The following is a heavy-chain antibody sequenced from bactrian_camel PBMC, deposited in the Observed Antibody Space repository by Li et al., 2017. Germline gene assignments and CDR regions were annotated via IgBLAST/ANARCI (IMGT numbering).Heavy chain of an antibody. V-gene: IGHV3S40*01. Sequence: VQLVESGGGSVQAGGSLTLSCKASSSYYSAVCMAWFRQAPGKEREGVAAVFNGGLSTYYIDSVKGRFTISQDNRKLTVTLQMNNLEPDDSATYYCAAPVSSVCSGGHWDDFGYWGPGTQVTVS. J-gene: IGHJ6*01. CDR2: VFNGGLST. D-gene: IGHD2*01. CDR1: SSYYSAVC. CDR3: AAPVSSVCSGGHWDDFGY.